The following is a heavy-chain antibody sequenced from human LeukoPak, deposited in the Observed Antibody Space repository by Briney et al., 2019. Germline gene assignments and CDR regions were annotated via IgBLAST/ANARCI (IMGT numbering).Heavy chain of an antibody. Sequence: GGSLRLSCAASGFTFSSYWMSWVRQAPGKGLEWVANIKQDGSEKYYVDSVKGRFFISRDNAKNSLYLQMNSLRAEDTAVYYCAREMYYYDRSGPRSVFDYWGQGTQVTVSS. CDR2: IKQDGSEK. CDR3: AREMYYYDRSGPRSVFDY. J-gene: IGHJ4*02. V-gene: IGHV3-7*01. CDR1: GFTFSSYW. D-gene: IGHD3-22*01.